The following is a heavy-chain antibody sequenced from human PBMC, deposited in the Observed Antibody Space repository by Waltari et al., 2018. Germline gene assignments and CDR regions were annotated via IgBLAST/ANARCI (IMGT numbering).Heavy chain of an antibody. CDR2: IYHGGAT. V-gene: IGHV4-38-2*01. D-gene: IGHD3-10*01. CDR1: GYSISSGYY. Sequence: QVQLQESGPGLVKPSETLSLTCAVSGYSISSGYYWGWIRQPPGRGLEWIGSIYHGGATYYNPSLKSRVTISVDTSKNLFSRKLSSVTAADPAVYYWARGLKGGGSGSYYVRVDYWGQGTLVTVSS. J-gene: IGHJ4*02. CDR3: ARGLKGGGSGSYYVRVDY.